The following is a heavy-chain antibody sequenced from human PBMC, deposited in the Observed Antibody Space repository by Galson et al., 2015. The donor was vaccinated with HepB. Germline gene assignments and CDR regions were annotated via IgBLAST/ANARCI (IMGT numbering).Heavy chain of an antibody. V-gene: IGHV3-49*04. CDR1: GFTFGDYA. J-gene: IGHJ4*02. CDR3: TRLRYFGWFLSFYFDY. CDR2: IRSKPYGGTR. D-gene: IGHD3-9*01. Sequence: SLRLSCAASGFTFGDYAMSWVRQAPGKGLEWVGFIRSKPYGGTRKYAASVEGRFTISRDDSKSIAYLQMNNLKTEDTAVYYCTRLRYFGWFLSFYFDYWGQGTLVTVSS.